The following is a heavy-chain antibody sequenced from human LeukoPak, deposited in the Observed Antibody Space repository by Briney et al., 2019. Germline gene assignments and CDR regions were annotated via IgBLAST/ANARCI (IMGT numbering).Heavy chain of an antibody. Sequence: SETLSLTCTVSGGSISSSSYYWGWIRQPPGKGLEWIGNIYYSGSTNYNPSLKSRVTISVDTFKNQFSLKLSSVTAADTAVYYCARVGYPGSFDYWGQGTLVTVSS. CDR1: GGSISSSSYY. CDR2: IYYSGST. CDR3: ARVGYPGSFDY. V-gene: IGHV4-39*07. J-gene: IGHJ4*02. D-gene: IGHD3-10*01.